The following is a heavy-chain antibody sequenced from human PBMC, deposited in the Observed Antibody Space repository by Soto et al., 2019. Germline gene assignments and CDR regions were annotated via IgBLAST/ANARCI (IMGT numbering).Heavy chain of an antibody. CDR1: GFTFSSYE. CDR2: ISSSGSTI. Sequence: GGSLRLSCAASGFTFSSYEMNWVRQAPGKGLEWVSYISSSGSTIYYADSVKGRFTISRDNAKNSLYLQMNSLRAEDTAVYYCARDHSFNASGLLLTYYFDYWGQGTLVTVPQ. J-gene: IGHJ4*02. D-gene: IGHD3-22*01. CDR3: ARDHSFNASGLLLTYYFDY. V-gene: IGHV3-48*03.